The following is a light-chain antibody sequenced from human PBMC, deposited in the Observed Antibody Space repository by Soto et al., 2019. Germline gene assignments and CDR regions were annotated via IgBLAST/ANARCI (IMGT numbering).Light chain of an antibody. CDR3: QHSNNCPSST. CDR1: QSISSN. CDR2: GAS. Sequence: EIVMTQSPATLSASPGERATLSCRASQSISSNLAWYQQKPGQAPRLLIYGASTRATGIPARFSGSWSRTAFTLTISSLQPDDCAVHDCQHSNNCPSSTCGRETKVEI. J-gene: IGKJ1*01. V-gene: IGKV3-15*01.